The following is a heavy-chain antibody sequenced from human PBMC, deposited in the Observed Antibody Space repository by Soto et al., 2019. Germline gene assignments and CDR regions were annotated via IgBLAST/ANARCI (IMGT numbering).Heavy chain of an antibody. CDR2: IYYSGST. Sequence: PSETLSLTCTVSGGSISSSSYYWGWIRQPPGKGLEWIGSIYYSGSTYYNPSLKSRVTISVDTSKNQLSLKLSSVTAADTAVYYCARHFGPLLLWFGELFKPFDYWGQGTLVTVSS. J-gene: IGHJ4*02. D-gene: IGHD3-10*01. CDR1: GGSISSSSYY. V-gene: IGHV4-39*01. CDR3: ARHFGPLLLWFGELFKPFDY.